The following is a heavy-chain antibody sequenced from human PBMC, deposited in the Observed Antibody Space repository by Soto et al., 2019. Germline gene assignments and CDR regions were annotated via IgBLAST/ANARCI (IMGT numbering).Heavy chain of an antibody. CDR3: ARSPDSSAYYPRWYYYGMDV. D-gene: IGHD3-22*01. Sequence: QVQLQESGPGLVKPSGTLSLTCAVSGGSISSSNWWSWVRQPPGKGLEWIGEIYHNGSTNYNPSLNSPVTTSVTKSKNHLSLTLSSVTAADTAVYYCARSPDSSAYYPRWYYYGMDVWGQGTTVTVSS. CDR2: IYHNGST. J-gene: IGHJ6*02. V-gene: IGHV4-4*02. CDR1: GGSISSSNW.